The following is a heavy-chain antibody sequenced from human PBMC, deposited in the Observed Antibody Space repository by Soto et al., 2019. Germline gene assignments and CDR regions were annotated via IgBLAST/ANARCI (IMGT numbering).Heavy chain of an antibody. CDR2: ITGNSARI. CDR1: DSTIRRYA. D-gene: IGHD3-16*01. J-gene: IGHJ3*01. V-gene: IGHV3-23*01. Sequence: EVHLLQSGGGVVQPGGSLRLSCAASDSTIRRYAMSWVRQAPGKGLEWVSGITGNSARIYYADSVKGRFYISRDNSKNTLYLQMDTLRAEDTAVYYCAKNGDFDYDAFDVWGQGTVVTVSS. CDR3: AKNGDFDYDAFDV.